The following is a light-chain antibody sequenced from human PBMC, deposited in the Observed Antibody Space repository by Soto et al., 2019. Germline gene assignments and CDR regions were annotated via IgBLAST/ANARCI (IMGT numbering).Light chain of an antibody. V-gene: IGLV6-57*01. J-gene: IGLJ3*02. Sequence: NFVLTQPHSVSESPGKTVTISCTRSRGSIASNYVQWYQQRPGSSPTTVIYEDNQRPSGVPDRFSGSIDSSSNSASLTISGLKTEDEADYYCQSYDSSNHGVFGGGTKLTVL. CDR2: EDN. CDR1: RGSIASNY. CDR3: QSYDSSNHGV.